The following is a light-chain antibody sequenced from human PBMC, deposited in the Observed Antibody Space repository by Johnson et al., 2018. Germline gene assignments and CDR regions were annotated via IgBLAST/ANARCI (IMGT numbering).Light chain of an antibody. Sequence: QSVLTQPPSVSAAPGQKVTISCSGSSSNIGNNYVSWYQQLPGTAPKLLIYENIKRPSGIPDRFSGSKSGTSATLGITGLQTGDEADYYCGTWHSSLSAGKVFGTGTKVTVL. CDR1: SSNIGNNY. J-gene: IGLJ1*01. CDR2: ENI. CDR3: GTWHSSLSAGKV. V-gene: IGLV1-51*02.